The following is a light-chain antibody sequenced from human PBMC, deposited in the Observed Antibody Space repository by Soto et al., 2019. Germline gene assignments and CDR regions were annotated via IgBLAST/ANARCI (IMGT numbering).Light chain of an antibody. CDR1: QSISSW. Sequence: DIQKTQSPSTLSASVGDRVTITCRASQSISSWLAWYQQKPGKAPKLLIYKTSSLESGVPSRFSGSGSGTEFTLTISSLQPDDFGPYYCKQYNSYSWTFGQGTKVEI. CDR3: KQYNSYSWT. CDR2: KTS. J-gene: IGKJ1*01. V-gene: IGKV1-5*03.